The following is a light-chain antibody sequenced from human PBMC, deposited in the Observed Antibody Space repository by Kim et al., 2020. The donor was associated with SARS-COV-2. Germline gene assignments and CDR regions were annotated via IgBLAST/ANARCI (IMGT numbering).Light chain of an antibody. CDR1: SIDVGGYNY. CDR3: CSYAGHSYV. Sequence: QSALTQPRSVSGSPGQSVTISCTGSSIDVGGYNYVSWYQQHPGKAPKVIIYDVTKRPSGVPDRFSGSKSGNTASLTISGLQAEDEADYYCCSYAGHSYVCGTGTKVTVL. J-gene: IGLJ1*01. V-gene: IGLV2-11*01. CDR2: DVT.